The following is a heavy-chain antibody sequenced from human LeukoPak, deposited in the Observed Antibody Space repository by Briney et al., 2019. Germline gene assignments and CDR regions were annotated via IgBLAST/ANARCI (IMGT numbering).Heavy chain of an antibody. CDR1: GFTFSSYA. J-gene: IGHJ6*03. V-gene: IGHV3-23*01. D-gene: IGHD3-10*01. CDR3: AKDGGLLWFGELPRTFYYMDV. CDR2: ISGSGGIT. Sequence: GGSLRLSCAASGFTFSSYAMSWVRQVPEKGLEWVSSISGSGGITYYADSVKGRFTLSRDNSKSTLYLQMNSLRAEDTAVYYCAKDGGLLWFGELPRTFYYMDVWGKGTTVTVSS.